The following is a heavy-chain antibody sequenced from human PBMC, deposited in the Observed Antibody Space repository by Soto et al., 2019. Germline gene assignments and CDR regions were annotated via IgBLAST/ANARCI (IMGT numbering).Heavy chain of an antibody. D-gene: IGHD2-15*01. J-gene: IGHJ3*02. Sequence: ASVKVSCKASGYTFTSYDINWVRQATGQGLEWMGWMNPNSGNTGYAQKFQGRVTMTRNTSISTAYMELSSLRSEDTAVYYCAREGFSGGSCYSGLGAFDIWGQGTIVTVSS. CDR2: MNPNSGNT. CDR1: GYTFTSYD. CDR3: AREGFSGGSCYSGLGAFDI. V-gene: IGHV1-8*01.